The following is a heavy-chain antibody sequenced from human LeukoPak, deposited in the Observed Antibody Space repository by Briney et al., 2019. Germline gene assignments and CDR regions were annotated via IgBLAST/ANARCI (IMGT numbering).Heavy chain of an antibody. Sequence: GASVKVSCKASGYTFTSYYMHWVRQATGQGLEWMGWMNPNSGNTGYAQKFQGRVTMTRNTSISTAYMELSSLRSEDTAVYYCARYSSSRRHYYYYYGMDVWGQGTTVTVSS. D-gene: IGHD6-13*01. CDR3: ARYSSSRRHYYYYYGMDV. CDR2: MNPNSGNT. J-gene: IGHJ6*02. CDR1: GYTFTSYY. V-gene: IGHV1-8*02.